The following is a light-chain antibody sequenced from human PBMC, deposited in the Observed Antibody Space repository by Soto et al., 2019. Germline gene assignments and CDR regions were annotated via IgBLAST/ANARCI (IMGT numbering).Light chain of an antibody. CDR3: QQFSSYPPT. CDR2: DAS. CDR1: QTVRNNY. V-gene: IGKV3-20*01. Sequence: VLSQSPGTLSLSPGERATLSCRVSQTVRNNYLAWYQQKPGQAPRLLIYDASSRATGIPDRFSGGGSGTDFTLTISRLEPEDVAVYYCQQFSSYPPTFGGGTKVDIK. J-gene: IGKJ4*01.